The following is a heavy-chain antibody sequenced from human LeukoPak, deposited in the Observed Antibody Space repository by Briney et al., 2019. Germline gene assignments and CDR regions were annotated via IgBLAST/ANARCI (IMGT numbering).Heavy chain of an antibody. CDR1: GGTFSSYA. CDR2: IIPIFGTA. CDR3: ARHKTIQLWPPFDY. D-gene: IGHD5-18*01. Sequence: SVKLSCKASGGTFSSYAISWVRQAPGQGLEWMGGIIPIFGTANYAQKFQGRVTITTDESTSTAYMELSSLRSEDTAVYYCARHKTIQLWPPFDYWGQGTLVTVSS. J-gene: IGHJ4*02. V-gene: IGHV1-69*05.